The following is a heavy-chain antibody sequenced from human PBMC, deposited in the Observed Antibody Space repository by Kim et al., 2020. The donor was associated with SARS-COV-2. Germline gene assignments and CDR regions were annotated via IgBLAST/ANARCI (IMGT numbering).Heavy chain of an antibody. Sequence: ASVKVSCKASGYTFTGYYMHWVRQAPGQGLEWMGWINPNSGGTNYAQKFQGRVTMTRDTSISTAYMELSRLRSDDTAVYYCAAATRVGATKIPLWYFDLWGRGTLVTVSS. CDR3: AAATRVGATKIPLWYFDL. CDR1: GYTFTGYY. CDR2: INPNSGGT. V-gene: IGHV1-2*02. D-gene: IGHD1-26*01. J-gene: IGHJ2*01.